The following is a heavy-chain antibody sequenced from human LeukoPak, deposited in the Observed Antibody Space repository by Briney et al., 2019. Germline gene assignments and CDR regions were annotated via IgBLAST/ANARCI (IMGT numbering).Heavy chain of an antibody. CDR2: ISHSGST. J-gene: IGHJ4*02. V-gene: IGHV4-39*07. Sequence: SETLSLTCTVSGGSVSSGSYYWSWIRQPPGKGLEWIGEISHSGSTNYNPSLKSRVTISVDTSKNRFSLKLSSVTAADTAVYYCARLPRYCSSTSCHGFWDYWGQGTLVTVSS. CDR3: ARLPRYCSSTSCHGFWDY. CDR1: GGSVSSGSYY. D-gene: IGHD2-2*01.